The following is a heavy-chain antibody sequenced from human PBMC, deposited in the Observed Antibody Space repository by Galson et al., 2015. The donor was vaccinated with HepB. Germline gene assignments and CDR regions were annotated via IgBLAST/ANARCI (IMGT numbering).Heavy chain of an antibody. V-gene: IGHV3-11*06. CDR3: ARVADADYGDHSHFDY. D-gene: IGHD4-17*01. Sequence: SLRLSCAASGFTFSDYYMSWIRQAPGKGLEWVLYISSSSTYTNYADSGKGRFTISRDNAKKSLYLQINSLRAEDTAVYYCARVADADYGDHSHFDYWGQGTLVTVSS. CDR1: GFTFSDYY. CDR2: ISSSSTYT. J-gene: IGHJ4*02.